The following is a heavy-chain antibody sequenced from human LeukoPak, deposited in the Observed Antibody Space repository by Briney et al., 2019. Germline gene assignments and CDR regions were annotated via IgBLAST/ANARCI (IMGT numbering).Heavy chain of an antibody. J-gene: IGHJ4*02. CDR2: INHSGST. CDR3: ARRYIVVVPAATPKERYYFDY. CDR1: GGSFSGYY. Sequence: SETLSLTCAVYGGSFSGYYWSWIRQPPGKGPEWIGEINHSGSTNYNPSLKSRVTISVDTSKNQFSLKLSSVTAADTAVYYCARRYIVVVPAATPKERYYFDYWGQGTLVTVSS. D-gene: IGHD2-2*02. V-gene: IGHV4-34*01.